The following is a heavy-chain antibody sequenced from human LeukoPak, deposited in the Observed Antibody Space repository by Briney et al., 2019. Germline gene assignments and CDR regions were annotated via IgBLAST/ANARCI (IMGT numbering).Heavy chain of an antibody. CDR2: MNPNSGNT. D-gene: IGHD3-10*01. J-gene: IGHJ4*02. Sequence: ASVKVSCKASGYTFTSYDINWVRQAAGQGLEWMGWMNPNSGNTGFAQKFQGRVIMTRNTSISTAYMELSSLRSEDTVVYYCARGPGSYLDYWGQGTLVTVSS. CDR1: GYTFTSYD. V-gene: IGHV1-8*01. CDR3: ARGPGSYLDY.